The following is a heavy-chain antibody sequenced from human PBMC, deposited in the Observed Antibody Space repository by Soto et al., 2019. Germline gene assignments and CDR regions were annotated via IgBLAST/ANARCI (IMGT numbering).Heavy chain of an antibody. J-gene: IGHJ4*02. V-gene: IGHV4-31*03. Sequence: QVQLQESGPGLVKPSQTLSLTCTVSGGSISSGGYYWSWIRQHPGKGLEWIGYIYYSGSTYYNPSLKSRVTISVDTSKTQFSLKLCSVPAADTAVYYCASVHKWGPTFDYWGQGTLVTVSS. CDR1: GGSISSGGYY. CDR3: ASVHKWGPTFDY. D-gene: IGHD1-26*01. CDR2: IYYSGST.